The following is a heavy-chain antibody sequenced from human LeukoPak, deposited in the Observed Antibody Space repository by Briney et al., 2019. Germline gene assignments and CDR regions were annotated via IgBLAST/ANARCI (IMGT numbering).Heavy chain of an antibody. CDR2: ISYDGSNK. CDR1: GFTFSSYG. D-gene: IGHD2-21*01. J-gene: IGHJ6*02. V-gene: IGHV3-30*18. Sequence: GGSLRLPCAASGFTFSSYGMHWVRQAPGKGLEWVAVISYDGSNKYYADSVKGRFTISRDNSKNTLYLQMNSLRAEDTAVYYCAKDVAGMDVWGQGTTVTVSS. CDR3: AKDVAGMDV.